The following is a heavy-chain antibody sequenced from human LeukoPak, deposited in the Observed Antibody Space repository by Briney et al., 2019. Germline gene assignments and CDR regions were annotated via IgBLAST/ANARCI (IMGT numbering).Heavy chain of an antibody. CDR1: EFTFTTYT. Sequence: PGRSLRLSCAASEFTFTTYTMHWVRQAPGKGLEWVALISYAGGNKYYADSVKRRFTISRDNSKSTLFLQMNSLRPEDTAVYYCARGGFGRVISDYHYFYGMDVWGQGTTVTVSS. CDR2: ISYAGGNK. V-gene: IGHV3-30*04. D-gene: IGHD3-10*01. CDR3: ARGGFGRVISDYHYFYGMDV. J-gene: IGHJ6*02.